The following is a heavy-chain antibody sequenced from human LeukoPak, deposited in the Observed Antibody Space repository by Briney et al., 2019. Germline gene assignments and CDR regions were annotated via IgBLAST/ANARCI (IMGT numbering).Heavy chain of an antibody. CDR3: SRIGGFVVAVLDY. J-gene: IGHJ4*02. Sequence: SETLTLTCAVYGGSFSGYYWSWIRQPPGKGLEWIGEINYSGSTNYNPSLKSRVTISVDTSKNQFSLKLSYVTGADTAVYYYSRIGGFVVAVLDYWGRGTLVAASS. CDR2: INYSGST. CDR1: GGSFSGYY. V-gene: IGHV4-34*01. D-gene: IGHD3-10*01.